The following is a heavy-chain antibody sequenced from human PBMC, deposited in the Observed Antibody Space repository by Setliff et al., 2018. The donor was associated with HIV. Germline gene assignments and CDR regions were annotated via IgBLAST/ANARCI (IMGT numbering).Heavy chain of an antibody. Sequence: SETLSLTCVVSGGSINTGGYYWTWIRQVPGKGLEWIGSIYYTGTTNYNPSLESRLTISIDTSQNHFSLKLTSVTAADTALYFCSRGTYYKGLDPWGQGTLVTVYS. V-gene: IGHV4-31*11. CDR2: IYYTGTT. CDR3: SRGTYYKGLDP. J-gene: IGHJ5*02. CDR1: GGSINTGGYY. D-gene: IGHD3-10*01.